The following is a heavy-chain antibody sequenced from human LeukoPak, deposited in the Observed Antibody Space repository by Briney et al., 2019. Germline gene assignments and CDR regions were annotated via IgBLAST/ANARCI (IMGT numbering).Heavy chain of an antibody. D-gene: IGHD6-19*01. CDR1: GFSFSSFS. J-gene: IGHJ4*02. V-gene: IGHV3-21*01. CDR3: ARDLGYSSGPNY. CDR2: ISGGSSFT. Sequence: GGSLRLSCAASGFSFSSFSMNWVRQAPGKGLEWVSYISGGSSFTYYVDSVKGRFTISRDNAKNSLYLQMNSLRAEDTAVYYCARDLGYSSGPNYWGQGVLVTVSS.